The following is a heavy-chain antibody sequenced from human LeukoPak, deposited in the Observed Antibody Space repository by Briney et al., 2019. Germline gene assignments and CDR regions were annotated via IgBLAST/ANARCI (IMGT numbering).Heavy chain of an antibody. CDR2: IRYDGSNK. CDR3: AKDYYYGSGSPFDY. CDR1: GFTFSSYG. J-gene: IGHJ4*02. Sequence: GGSLRLSCAASGFTFSSYGMHWVRQAPGKGLEWVAFIRYDGSNKYYADSVKGRFTISRDSSKNTLYLQMNSLRAEDTAVYYCAKDYYYGSGSPFDYWGQGTLVTVSS. D-gene: IGHD3-10*01. V-gene: IGHV3-30*02.